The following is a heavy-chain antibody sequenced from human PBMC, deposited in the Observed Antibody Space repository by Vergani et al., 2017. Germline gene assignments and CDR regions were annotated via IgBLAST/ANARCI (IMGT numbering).Heavy chain of an antibody. D-gene: IGHD1-26*01. CDR3: AKESEWEPVFGY. CDR2: ISGSGGST. V-gene: IGHV3-23*01. J-gene: IGHJ4*02. CDR1: GFTFSSYA. Sequence: EVQLLESGGGLVQPGGSLRLSCAASGFTFSSYAMSWVRQAPGKGLEWVSAISGSGGSTYYADSVKGRFTISRENSKNRLYLQMNSLRAEDTAVYYCAKESEWEPVFGYWGQGTLVTVSS.